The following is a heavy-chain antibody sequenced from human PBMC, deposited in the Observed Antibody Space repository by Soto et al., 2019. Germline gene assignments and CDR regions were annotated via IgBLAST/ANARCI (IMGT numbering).Heavy chain of an antibody. D-gene: IGHD3-9*01. CDR2: INPNSGGT. CDR3: ARDRDLLPIVRVLRYFDWLGGMDV. V-gene: IGHV1-2*04. Sequence: ASVKVSCKASGYTFTGYYMHWVRQAPGQGLEWMGWINPNSGGTNYAQKFQGWVTMTRDTSISTAYMELSRLRSDDTAVYYCARDRDLLPIVRVLRYFDWLGGMDVWGQGTTVTVSS. CDR1: GYTFTGYY. J-gene: IGHJ6*02.